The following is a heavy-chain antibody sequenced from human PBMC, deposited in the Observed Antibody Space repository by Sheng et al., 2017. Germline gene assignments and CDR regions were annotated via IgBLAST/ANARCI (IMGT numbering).Heavy chain of an antibody. D-gene: IGHD3-22*01. CDR3: ARYYYDSSGYYYDAFDI. CDR2: ISHSGST. J-gene: IGHJ3*02. Sequence: QVQLQESGPGLVKPSETLSLTCTVSGYSISSGYYWGWIRQPPGKGLEWIGSISHSGSTYYNPSLKSRVTISVDTSKNQFSLMLSSVTAADTAVYYCARYYYDSSGYYYDAFDIWGQGTMVTVSS. V-gene: IGHV4-38-2*02. CDR1: GYSISSGYY.